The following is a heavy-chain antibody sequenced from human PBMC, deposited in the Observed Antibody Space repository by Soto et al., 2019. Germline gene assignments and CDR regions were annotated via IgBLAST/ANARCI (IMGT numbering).Heavy chain of an antibody. CDR2: IDNAGTDS. CDR1: GFTLSGRS. CDR3: ARGWFGPDV. V-gene: IGHV3-74*01. Sequence: EVQLVESGGGLVQPGGSLRLSCAASGFTLSGRSMHWVRQAPGKGLVWVSGIDNAGTDSTYADSVKGRFTSSRDNAXNMLYLXXNSLRVEDTAVYYCARGWFGPDVWGKGTTVTVSS. D-gene: IGHD3-10*01. J-gene: IGHJ6*04.